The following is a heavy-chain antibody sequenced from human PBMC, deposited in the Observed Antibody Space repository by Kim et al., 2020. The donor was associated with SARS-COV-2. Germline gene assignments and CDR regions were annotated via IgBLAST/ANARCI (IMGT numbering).Heavy chain of an antibody. D-gene: IGHD6-13*01. CDR1: GGSISSGSYY. J-gene: IGHJ6*02. CDR3: ARDLGSSYGMDV. V-gene: IGHV4-61*02. CDR2: IYTSGST. Sequence: SETLSLTCTVSGGSISSGSYYWSWIRQPAGKGLEWIGRIYTSGSTNYNPSLKSRVTISVDTSKNQFSLKLSSVTAADTAVYYCARDLGSSYGMDVWGQGTTVTVSS.